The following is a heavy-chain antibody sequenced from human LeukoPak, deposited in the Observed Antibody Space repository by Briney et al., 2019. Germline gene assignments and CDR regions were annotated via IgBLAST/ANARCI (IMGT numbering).Heavy chain of an antibody. V-gene: IGHV1-2*02. CDR2: INPNSGGT. CDR1: GYTFTGYH. D-gene: IGHD2-2*01. Sequence: PEASVKVSCKASGYTFTGYHMHWVRQAPGQGLEWMGWINPNSGGTNYAQKFQGRVTMTRDTSISTAYMELSRLRSDDTAAYYCARNIVVVPAARSRFDPWGQGTLVTVSS. J-gene: IGHJ5*02. CDR3: ARNIVVVPAARSRFDP.